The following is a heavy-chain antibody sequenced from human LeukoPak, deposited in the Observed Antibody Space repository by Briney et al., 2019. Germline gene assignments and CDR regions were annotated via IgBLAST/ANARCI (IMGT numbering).Heavy chain of an antibody. CDR1: GFSFSTYA. D-gene: IGHD6-13*01. V-gene: IGHV3-23*01. CDR2: ISGSGGST. J-gene: IGHJ6*02. Sequence: PGGSLRLSCAASGFSFSTYAMSWVRQAPGKGLEWVSAISGSGGSTYYADSVKGRFTISRDNSKNTLYLQMNSLRAEDTAVYYCAKAIYSSSRMDVWGQGTTVTVSS. CDR3: AKAIYSSSRMDV.